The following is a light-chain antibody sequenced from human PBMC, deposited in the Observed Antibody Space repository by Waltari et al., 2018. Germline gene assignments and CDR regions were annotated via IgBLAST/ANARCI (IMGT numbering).Light chain of an antibody. CDR3: QQHGTLPAT. V-gene: IGKV3-20*01. CDR2: RTS. CDR1: QTVGSSS. Sequence: EIVLTQSPGTASLSPGERVTLSCRASQTVGSSSLALYQQKPCQASRLVIYRTSRRATGIPDRFSGSGSGTDFSLTISRLEPEDFAVYYCQQHGTLPATFGQGTKVEIK. J-gene: IGKJ1*01.